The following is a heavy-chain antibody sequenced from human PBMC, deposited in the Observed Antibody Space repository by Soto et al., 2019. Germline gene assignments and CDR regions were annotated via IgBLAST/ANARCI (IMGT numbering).Heavy chain of an antibody. CDR2: IYYSGST. J-gene: IGHJ4*02. CDR3: ARGATADYDGSGSYYSHADY. D-gene: IGHD3-10*01. V-gene: IGHV4-31*03. Sequence: QVQLQESGPGLVKPSQTLSLTCTVSGDSISSGGYYWNWIRQHPGKGLEWIGYIYYSGSTYYNPSPKRRLTTSVDTSKNQFSPKLSSVTAADTAVFYCARGATADYDGSGSYYSHADYWGQATVVTVSS. CDR1: GDSISSGGYY.